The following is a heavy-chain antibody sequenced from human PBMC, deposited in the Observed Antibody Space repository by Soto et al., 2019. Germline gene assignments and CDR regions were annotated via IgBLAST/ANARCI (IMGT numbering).Heavy chain of an antibody. Sequence: LRLSCAASGFAFSRYAMHWVRQTPGKGLDWVAVIASDGRDKHHADSVKGRFTIFRDNSQNTLYLQMDGLRPEDTAVYYCARDLRFVADYYSDYWGQGTLVTVSS. CDR3: ARDLRFVADYYSDY. D-gene: IGHD3-16*01. CDR2: IASDGRDK. CDR1: GFAFSRYA. J-gene: IGHJ4*02. V-gene: IGHV3-30-3*01.